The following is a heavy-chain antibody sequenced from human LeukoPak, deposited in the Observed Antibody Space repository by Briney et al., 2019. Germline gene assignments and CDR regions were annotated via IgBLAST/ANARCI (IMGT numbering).Heavy chain of an antibody. V-gene: IGHV4-59*01. J-gene: IGHJ6*04. D-gene: IGHD1-1*01. Sequence: SETLSLTCTVSGGSISNNHWSWIRQPPGKGLEWIGYIYYSGSTNYNPSLKSRVTISVDTSKNQFSLKLSSVTAADTAVYYCARDTQSYNWNRYYYYGMDVWGKGTTVTVSS. CDR2: IYYSGST. CDR1: GGSISNNH. CDR3: ARDTQSYNWNRYYYYGMDV.